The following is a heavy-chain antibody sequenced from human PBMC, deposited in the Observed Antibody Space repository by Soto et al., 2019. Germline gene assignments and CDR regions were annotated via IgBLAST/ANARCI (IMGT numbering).Heavy chain of an antibody. CDR1: GYTFTSYD. CDR2: MNPNSGNT. J-gene: IGHJ4*02. CDR3: ARAYSSSDDFDY. V-gene: IGHV1-8*01. Sequence: GASVKVSCKASGYTFTSYDINWVRQATGQGLEWMGWMNPNSGNTGYAQKFQGRVTMTRNTSISTAYMELNSHDTAVYYCARAYSSSDDFDYWGQGTLVTVSS. D-gene: IGHD3-22*01.